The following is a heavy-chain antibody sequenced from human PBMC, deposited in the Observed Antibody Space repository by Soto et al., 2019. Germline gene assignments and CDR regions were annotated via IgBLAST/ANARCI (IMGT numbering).Heavy chain of an antibody. V-gene: IGHV4-39*01. CDR1: RVSISSSSYY. Sequence: PSETLSLTCTVSRVSISSSSYYWGWIRQPPGKGLEWIGSIYYSGSTYYNPSLKSRVTMSVDTSTNQFSLKLSSVTAADTAVYYCARPYGAVTTPTYYFDYWGQGTLVTVSS. CDR2: IYYSGST. J-gene: IGHJ4*02. D-gene: IGHD2-2*01. CDR3: ARPYGAVTTPTYYFDY.